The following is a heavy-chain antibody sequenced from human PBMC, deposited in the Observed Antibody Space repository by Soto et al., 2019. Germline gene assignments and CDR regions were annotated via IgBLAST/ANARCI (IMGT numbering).Heavy chain of an antibody. V-gene: IGHV1-18*01. J-gene: IGHJ6*02. CDR3: ARDQGIKIFGVYFMYYCGRDV. CDR2: INTDNGNT. Sequence: ASVKVSCKASGYTFTNSGIIWVRHAPGQGLEWLGWINTDNGNTNYAQHLQGRVTLTTDTSTSTAYMDLRSLRSDDTAVYYCARDQGIKIFGVYFMYYCGRDVWG. D-gene: IGHD3-3*01. CDR1: GYTFTNSG.